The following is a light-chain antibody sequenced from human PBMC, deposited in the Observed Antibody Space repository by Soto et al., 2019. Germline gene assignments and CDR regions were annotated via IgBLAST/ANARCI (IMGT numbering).Light chain of an antibody. V-gene: IGKV3-15*01. CDR1: QNIGTN. CDR2: GAL. CDR3: QQYQSWPLT. J-gene: IGKJ4*01. Sequence: EILMTQSPATLSVSPGERAILSCRASQNIGTNLVWYQQKPGQAPRLLIYGALSRATGIPARFSGSGSETEFTLTISSLQSEDFAVYYCQQYQSWPLTFGGGTKVDIK.